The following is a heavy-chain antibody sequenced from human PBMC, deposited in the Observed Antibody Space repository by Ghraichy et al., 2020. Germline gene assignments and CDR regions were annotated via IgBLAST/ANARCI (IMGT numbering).Heavy chain of an antibody. J-gene: IGHJ4*02. CDR2: ISGATTYI. Sequence: LTCAASGFNFSTYGMNWVRQAPGKGLEWVSSISGATTYIYYIDSVKGRFTISRDNTKNSLILQMNSLRADDTAIYYCAGGLTHSLDYWGQGTVVTVSS. D-gene: IGHD3-16*01. CDR3: AGGLTHSLDY. V-gene: IGHV3-21*01. CDR1: GFNFSTYG.